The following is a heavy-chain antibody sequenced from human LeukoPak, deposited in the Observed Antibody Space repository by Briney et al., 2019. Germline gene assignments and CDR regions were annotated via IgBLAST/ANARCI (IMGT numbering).Heavy chain of an antibody. V-gene: IGHV1-8*01. CDR3: AKNGIVVVVAATT. Sequence: ASVKVSCKASGYTFTSYDINWVRQATGQGLEWMGWMNPNSGNTGYAQKFQGRVTMTRNTSISTAYMELSSLRSEDTAVYYCAKNGIVVVVAATTWGQGTLVTVSS. J-gene: IGHJ5*02. D-gene: IGHD2-15*01. CDR1: GYTFTSYD. CDR2: MNPNSGNT.